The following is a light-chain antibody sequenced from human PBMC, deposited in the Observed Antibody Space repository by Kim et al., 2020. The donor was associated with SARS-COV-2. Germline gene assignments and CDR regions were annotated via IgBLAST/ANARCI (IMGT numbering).Light chain of an antibody. CDR1: SGDVGRYNA. Sequence: GQSFPNSCPGTSGDVGRYNAVSWYQQHPGKAPQLTIYDVSKRPSGVSDRFSGSKSGNTASLTISGLQAEDEADYSCSSYTSSTTWVFGGGTQLTVL. V-gene: IGLV2-14*04. J-gene: IGLJ3*02. CDR2: DVS. CDR3: SSYTSSTTWV.